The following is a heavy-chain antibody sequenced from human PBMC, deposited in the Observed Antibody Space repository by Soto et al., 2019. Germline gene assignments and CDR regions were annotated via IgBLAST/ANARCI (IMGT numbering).Heavy chain of an antibody. CDR2: FFGSGGYI. J-gene: IGHJ1*01. CDR3: ARDPSDPWEPDKYFHL. D-gene: IGHD1-26*01. CDR1: GFNFSNYS. V-gene: IGHV3-21*06. Sequence: EVQLVESGGGLVKPGGSLRLSCTASGFNFSNYSMNWVRQAPGKGLEWVSSFFGSGGYINYADSVKGRFTISRDNAKNSLYLQMNSLRAEDTAVYYCARDPSDPWEPDKYFHLWGQGTLVTVSS.